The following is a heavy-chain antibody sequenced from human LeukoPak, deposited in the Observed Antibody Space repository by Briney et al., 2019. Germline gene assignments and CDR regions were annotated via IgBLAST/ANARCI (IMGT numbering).Heavy chain of an antibody. J-gene: IGHJ4*02. Sequence: ASVKVSCKSSSYTFNSFGFNWVRQATGQGLEWMGWMNPNSGNTGYAQKFQGRVTMTRNTSISTAYMGLSSLRSEDTAVYYCARVSLRTGGFDYWGQGTLVTVSS. CDR1: SYTFNSFG. V-gene: IGHV1-8*01. CDR3: ARVSLRTGGFDY. D-gene: IGHD3-16*02. CDR2: MNPNSGNT.